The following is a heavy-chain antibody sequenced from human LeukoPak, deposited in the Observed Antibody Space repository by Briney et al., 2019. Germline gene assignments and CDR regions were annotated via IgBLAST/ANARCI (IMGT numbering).Heavy chain of an antibody. D-gene: IGHD3-22*01. CDR2: IWYDGSQK. J-gene: IGHJ4*02. CDR3: ARWLSHKIDSNGYLDY. Sequence: GGSLRLSCAASGFTFSSYSMNWVRQAPGKGLEWVAVIWYDGSQKYYGDSVKGRFTISRDNSKNTLYLQMNSLGAEDTAVYYCARWLSHKIDSNGYLDYWGQGALVTVSS. CDR1: GFTFSSYS. V-gene: IGHV3-33*08.